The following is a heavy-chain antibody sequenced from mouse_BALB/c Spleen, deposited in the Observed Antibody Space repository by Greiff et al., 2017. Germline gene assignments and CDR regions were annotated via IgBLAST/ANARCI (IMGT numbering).Heavy chain of an antibody. CDR1: GFTFSSYG. CDR3: AKLFAY. CDR2: INSNGGST. V-gene: IGHV5-6-3*01. Sequence: EVQGVESGGGLVQPGGSLKLSCAASGFTFSSYGMSWVRQTPDKRLELVATINSNGGSTYYPDSVKGRFTISRDNAKNTLYLQMSSLKSEDTAMYYCAKLFAYWGQGTLVTVSA. J-gene: IGHJ3*01.